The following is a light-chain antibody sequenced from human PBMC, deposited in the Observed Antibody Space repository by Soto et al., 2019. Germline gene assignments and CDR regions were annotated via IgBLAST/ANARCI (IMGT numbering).Light chain of an antibody. Sequence: EIVLTQSPATLSVSAGGTVTLSCRASQSIRTNVAWYQQIPGQAPRLLVYGASTRATGVPARFSGSGSGIEFTRTISSLQSEDFAVYYCQQHNNWPLTFGGGTKVEIK. V-gene: IGKV3-15*01. CDR1: QSIRTN. J-gene: IGKJ4*01. CDR2: GAS. CDR3: QQHNNWPLT.